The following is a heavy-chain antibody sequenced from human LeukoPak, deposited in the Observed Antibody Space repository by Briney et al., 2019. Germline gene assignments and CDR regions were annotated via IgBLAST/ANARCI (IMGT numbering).Heavy chain of an antibody. CDR3: AREGQQQLVLTYYYYYMDV. Sequence: GGSLRLSCAASGFTFSSYGMHWVRQAPGKGLEWVAVISYDGSNKYYADSVKGRFTISRDNSKNTLYLQMNSLRAEDTAVYYCAREGQQQLVLTYYYYYMDVWGKGTTVTVSS. V-gene: IGHV3-30*19. CDR1: GFTFSSYG. D-gene: IGHD6-13*01. J-gene: IGHJ6*03. CDR2: ISYDGSNK.